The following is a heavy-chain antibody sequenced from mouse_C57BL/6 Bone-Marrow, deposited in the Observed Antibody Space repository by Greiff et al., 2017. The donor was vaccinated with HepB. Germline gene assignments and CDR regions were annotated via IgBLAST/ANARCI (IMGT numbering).Heavy chain of an antibody. J-gene: IGHJ1*03. D-gene: IGHD1-1*01. CDR1: GYTFTSYG. Sequence: QVQLQQSGAELARPGASVKLSCKASGYTFTSYGISWVKQRTGQGLEWIGEIYPRSGNTYYNEKFKGKATLTADKSSSTAYMELRSLTSEDSAVYFCAVLSLRRGYFDVWGTGTTVTVSS. CDR2: IYPRSGNT. V-gene: IGHV1-81*01. CDR3: AVLSLRRGYFDV.